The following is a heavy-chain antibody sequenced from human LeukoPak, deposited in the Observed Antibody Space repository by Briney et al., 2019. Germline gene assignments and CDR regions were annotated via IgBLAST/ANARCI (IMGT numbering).Heavy chain of an antibody. Sequence: GGSLRLSCAASGFTFSSYGMHWVRQAPGKGLEWVAVISYDGSNKYYADSVKGRFTISRDNSKNTLYLQMNSLRAEDTAVYYCAKRHSSTSPPTLDYFDYWGQGTLVTASS. D-gene: IGHD2-2*01. CDR2: ISYDGSNK. J-gene: IGHJ4*02. V-gene: IGHV3-30*18. CDR1: GFTFSSYG. CDR3: AKRHSSTSPPTLDYFDY.